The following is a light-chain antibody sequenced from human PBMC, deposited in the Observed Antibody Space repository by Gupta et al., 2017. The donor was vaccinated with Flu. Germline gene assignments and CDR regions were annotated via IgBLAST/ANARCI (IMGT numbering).Light chain of an antibody. Sequence: SSVVTQPLSVSVALGQTDEIACGGSNFDTRHVHWYQPKPGQAPLLVIDRDTKRPSGIPERFSGSSPGNTATLTISRVQVGDDSYYYCHLSNSRTVVFGGGTELTVL. J-gene: IGLJ2*01. CDR1: NFDTRH. CDR2: RDT. CDR3: HLSNSRTVV. V-gene: IGLV3-9*01.